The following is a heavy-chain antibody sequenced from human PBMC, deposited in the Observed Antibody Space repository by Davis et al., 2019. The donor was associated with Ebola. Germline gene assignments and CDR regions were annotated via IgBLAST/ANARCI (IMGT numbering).Heavy chain of an antibody. CDR3: ARGGRGFDY. CDR1: GGSISPYS. Sequence: MPGGSLRLSCGVSGGSISPYSWTWIRQPPGKGLEWIGYIYSSGTTSYNPSLKSRVTISIDTSKNQFSLKLNSVTAADTAVYYCARGGRGFDYWGRGALVTVSS. J-gene: IGHJ4*02. CDR2: IYSSGTT. D-gene: IGHD1-26*01. V-gene: IGHV4-59*01.